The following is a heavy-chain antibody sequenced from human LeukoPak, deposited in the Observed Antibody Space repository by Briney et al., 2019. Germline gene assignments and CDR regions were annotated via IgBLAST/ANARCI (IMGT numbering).Heavy chain of an antibody. CDR3: AKSGGYGLIDY. CDR2: IYSSGST. D-gene: IGHD6-25*01. V-gene: IGHV4-39*01. CDR1: GVSISSSSYY. J-gene: IGHJ4*01. Sequence: ASETQSLTCNVSGVSISSSSYYWGWIRQPPGKGLEWIGSIYSSGSTYYNSSLKSRVTISIDTSKNQVSLKMSSVTAADTAVYYCAKSGGYGLIDYWGQGTLVTVSS.